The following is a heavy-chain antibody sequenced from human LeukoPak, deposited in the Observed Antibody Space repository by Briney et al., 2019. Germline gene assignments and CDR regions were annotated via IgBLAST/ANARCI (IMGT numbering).Heavy chain of an antibody. J-gene: IGHJ4*02. V-gene: IGHV1-18*01. D-gene: IGHD5-18*01. CDR2: ISAYNGKT. CDR1: GYTSPSYS. Sequence: ASVKVSCKASGYTSPSYSISWVRQAPGQGLEWMGWISAYNGKTDYAHKLQGRVTMTTDTSTSTAYMELRSLRSDDTAVYYCAKDRGYSYGYSDYWGQGTLVTVSS. CDR3: AKDRGYSYGYSDY.